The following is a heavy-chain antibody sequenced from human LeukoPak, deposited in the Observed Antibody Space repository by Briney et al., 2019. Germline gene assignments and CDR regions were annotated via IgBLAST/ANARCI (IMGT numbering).Heavy chain of an antibody. CDR1: GYTFTGYN. Sequence: ASVTLSCTSSGYTFTGYNMDCVRQAPGQGLERMGWINPNSGDTTCTQKFQGRFTMTRDTSISTGYMDLSSLTSDDTAVYFCARDIWWRGVRGVSFDYWGQGTLVTVSS. J-gene: IGHJ4*02. CDR3: ARDIWWRGVRGVSFDY. D-gene: IGHD5-12*01. CDR2: INPNSGDT. V-gene: IGHV1-2*02.